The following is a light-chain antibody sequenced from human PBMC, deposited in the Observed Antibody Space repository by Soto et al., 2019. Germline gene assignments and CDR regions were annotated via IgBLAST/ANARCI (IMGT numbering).Light chain of an antibody. V-gene: IGLV2-23*01. J-gene: IGLJ2*01. CDR2: EGS. Sequence: QSVLTQPASVSGSPGQSITISCTGTSSDVGSYNIVSWYQQHPGKAPKLMIYEGSKRPSGVSNRFSGSKSGNTASLTISGLQAEDEADYYCCSYAGSSPPHVVFGGGTKLTVL. CDR3: CSYAGSSPPHVV. CDR1: SSDVGSYNI.